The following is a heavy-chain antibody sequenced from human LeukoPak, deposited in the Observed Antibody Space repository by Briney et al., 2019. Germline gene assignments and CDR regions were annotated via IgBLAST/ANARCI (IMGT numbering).Heavy chain of an antibody. J-gene: IGHJ4*02. CDR1: GGSISSGDYY. V-gene: IGHV4-30-4*08. Sequence: SETLSLTCTVSGGSISSGDYYWRWIRQPPGKGLEWIGYIYYSGSTYYNPSLKSRVTISVDTSKNQFSLKLSSVTAADTAVYYCARVEVTIFGVVIDYWGQGTLVTVSS. D-gene: IGHD3-3*01. CDR2: IYYSGST. CDR3: ARVEVTIFGVVIDY.